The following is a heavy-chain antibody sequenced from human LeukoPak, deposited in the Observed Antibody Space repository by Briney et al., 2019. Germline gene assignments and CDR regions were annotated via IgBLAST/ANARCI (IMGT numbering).Heavy chain of an antibody. J-gene: IGHJ4*02. CDR3: ARDGYGGNSFDY. CDR1: GYTFPGHH. CDR2: INPKNGGT. V-gene: IGHV1-2*02. Sequence: ASVKVSCTASGYTFPGHHIHWVRQAPGQGLEWMGWINPKNGGTNYAQKFQGRVTMTRDTSINTAFMELSRLNSDDTAVYFCARDGYGGNSFDYWGRGTLVTVSS. D-gene: IGHD4-23*01.